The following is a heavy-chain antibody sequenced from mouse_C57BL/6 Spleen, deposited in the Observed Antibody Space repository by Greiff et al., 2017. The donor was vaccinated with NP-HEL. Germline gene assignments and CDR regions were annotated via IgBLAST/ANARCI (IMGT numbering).Heavy chain of an antibody. CDR3: ARMESNGAFDY. V-gene: IGHV1-64*01. Sequence: QVQLQQPGSQLVKPGASVKLSCKASGYTFTSYWMHWVKQRPGQGLEWIGMIHPNSGSTNYNEKFKSKATLTVDKSSSTAYMQLSSLTSEDSAVYYCARMESNGAFDYWGQGTTLTVSS. D-gene: IGHD2-10*02. J-gene: IGHJ2*01. CDR2: IHPNSGST. CDR1: GYTFTSYW.